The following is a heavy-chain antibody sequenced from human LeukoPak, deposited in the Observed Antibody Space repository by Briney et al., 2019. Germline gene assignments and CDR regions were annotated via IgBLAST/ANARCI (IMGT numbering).Heavy chain of an antibody. CDR3: ARESGIAVAGGAFDI. D-gene: IGHD6-19*01. Sequence: GASVKVSCKASGGTFSSYAISWVRQAPGQGLEWMGGIIPIFGTANYAQKFQGRVTITADKSTSTAYMELSSLRSEDTAVYYCARESGIAVAGGAFDIWGQGTMVTVSS. J-gene: IGHJ3*02. V-gene: IGHV1-69*06. CDR1: GGTFSSYA. CDR2: IIPIFGTA.